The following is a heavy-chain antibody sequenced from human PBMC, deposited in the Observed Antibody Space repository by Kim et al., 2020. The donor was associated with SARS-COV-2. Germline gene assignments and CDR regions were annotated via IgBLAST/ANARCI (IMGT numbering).Heavy chain of an antibody. CDR2: INPHSGGP. D-gene: IGHD2-15*01. CDR3: AIGFDSVYYYYGMDL. CDR1: GYTFTAYY. Sequence: ASVKVSCKASGYTFTAYYIFWVRQAPGQGLEWMGWINPHSGGPNYAQKFQGRVTMTRDTSISTAYMELSRLKYDDRAVYFCAIGFDSVYYYYGMDLWGQG. J-gene: IGHJ6*02. V-gene: IGHV1-2*02.